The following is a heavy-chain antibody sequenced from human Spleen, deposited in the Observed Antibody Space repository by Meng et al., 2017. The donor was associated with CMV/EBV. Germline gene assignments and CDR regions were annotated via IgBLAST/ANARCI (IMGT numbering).Heavy chain of an antibody. Sequence: ASVKVSCKASGYTFTSYYMHWVRQAPGQGLEWMGIINPTGGDTTYAQKFQGRVTMTSDTSTNTVYMELNSLKSEDTAMYYCARDLYCSASSCMVAYFDYWGQGTLVTVSS. CDR2: INPTGGDT. V-gene: IGHV1-46*01. CDR1: GYTFTSYY. D-gene: IGHD2-15*01. CDR3: ARDLYCSASSCMVAYFDY. J-gene: IGHJ4*02.